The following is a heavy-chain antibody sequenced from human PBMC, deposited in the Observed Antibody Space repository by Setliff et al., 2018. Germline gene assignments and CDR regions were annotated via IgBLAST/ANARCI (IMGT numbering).Heavy chain of an antibody. CDR3: ARVRYDFWSGLLYDY. V-gene: IGHV4-38-2*01. CDR2: IFHSGST. D-gene: IGHD3-3*01. J-gene: IGHJ4*02. Sequence: PSETLSLTCGVSGYSISSGHFWGWIRQPPGKGLEWLGNIFHSGSTYYNPTLNSRVTMSVDTSKNQFSLMLTSVTAADTAVYYCARVRYDFWSGLLYDYWGQGTLVTVSS. CDR1: GYSISSGHF.